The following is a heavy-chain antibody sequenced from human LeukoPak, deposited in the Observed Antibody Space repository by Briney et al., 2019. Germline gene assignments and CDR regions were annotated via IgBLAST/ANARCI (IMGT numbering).Heavy chain of an antibody. J-gene: IGHJ4*02. CDR2: IREDGVDK. D-gene: IGHD4-17*01. V-gene: IGHV3-7*01. CDR3: ARLMTTVTTVDY. Sequence: GGSLRLSCVVSGFTFSTYWMSWVRQAPGKGLEWVANIREDGVDKFYVDSVKGRFTISRDNAKNSLSLQMNSLRAEDTAVYYCARLMTTVTTVDYWGQGTLVTVSS. CDR1: GFTFSTYW.